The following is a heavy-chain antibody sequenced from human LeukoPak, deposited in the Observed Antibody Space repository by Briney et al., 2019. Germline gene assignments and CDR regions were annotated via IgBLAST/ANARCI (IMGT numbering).Heavy chain of an antibody. D-gene: IGHD3-9*01. CDR2: MNPNSGNT. J-gene: IGHJ5*02. Sequence: ASVKVSCKASGYTFTSYDINWVRQATGQGLEWMGWMNPNSGNTGYAQKFQGRVTMTRNTSISTAYMELSSLRSEDTAVYYCARGVGVLRYFDWPPNPGNNWFDPWGQGTLVTVSS. CDR3: ARGVGVLRYFDWPPNPGNNWFDP. CDR1: GYTFTSYD. V-gene: IGHV1-8*01.